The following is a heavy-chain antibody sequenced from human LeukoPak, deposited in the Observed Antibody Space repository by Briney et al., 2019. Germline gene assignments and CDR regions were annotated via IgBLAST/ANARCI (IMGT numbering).Heavy chain of an antibody. CDR3: ARGGLPADPFDY. V-gene: IGHV4-34*01. J-gene: IGHJ4*02. D-gene: IGHD2-2*01. CDR2: INHSGST. Sequence: PSETLSLTCAVYGGSFSGYYWSWIRQPPGKGLEWIGEINHSGSTNYNPSLKSRVTISVDTSKNQFSLKLSSVTAADTAVYHCARGGLPADPFDYWGQGTLVTVSS. CDR1: GGSFSGYY.